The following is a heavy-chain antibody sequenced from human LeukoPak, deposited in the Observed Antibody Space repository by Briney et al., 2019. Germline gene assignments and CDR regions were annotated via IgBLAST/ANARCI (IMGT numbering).Heavy chain of an antibody. CDR3: AREGGLRYFDWLFDYFDY. D-gene: IGHD3-9*01. CDR2: IYYSGST. J-gene: IGHJ4*02. V-gene: IGHV4-39*07. CDR1: GGSISSSNYY. Sequence: PSETLSLTCTVSGGSISSSNYYWGWIRQPPGKGLEWIASIYYSGSTYYNPSLKSRVTISVDTSKNQFSLKLSSVTAADTAVYYCAREGGLRYFDWLFDYFDYWGQGTLVTVSS.